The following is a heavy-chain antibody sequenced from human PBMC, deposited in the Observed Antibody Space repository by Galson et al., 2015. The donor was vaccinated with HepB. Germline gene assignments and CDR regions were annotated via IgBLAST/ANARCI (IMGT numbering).Heavy chain of an antibody. CDR2: ISWDGGST. D-gene: IGHD5-24*01. J-gene: IGHJ4*02. Sequence: SCAASGFTFSSYWMSWVRQAPGKGLEWVSLISWDGGSTYYADSVKGRFTISRDNSKNSLYLQMNSLRTEDTALYYCAKESRDGYRGGFDYWGQGTLVTVSS. CDR1: GFTFSSYW. CDR3: AKESRDGYRGGFDY. V-gene: IGHV3-43*01.